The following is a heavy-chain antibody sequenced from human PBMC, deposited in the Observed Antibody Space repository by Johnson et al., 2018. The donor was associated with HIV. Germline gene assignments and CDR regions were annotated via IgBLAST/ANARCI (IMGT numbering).Heavy chain of an antibody. D-gene: IGHD1-26*01. CDR1: GFTFSNYD. CDR2: MGTAGDT. CDR3: ATSHGSHGAFDI. Sequence: MQLVESGGDWVQRGGSLKLSCAASGFTFSNYDIHWVRQATGKGLEWVSTMGTAGDTYYAGSVKGRFTISRDNSKNTLYLQMNSLRAEDTAVYYCATSHGSHGAFDIWGQGTMVTVSS. J-gene: IGHJ3*02. V-gene: IGHV3-13*01.